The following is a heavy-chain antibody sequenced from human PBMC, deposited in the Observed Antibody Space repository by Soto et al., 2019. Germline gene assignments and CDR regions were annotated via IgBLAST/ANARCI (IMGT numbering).Heavy chain of an antibody. Sequence: PGGSLRLSCAASGFTFSSYGMHWVRQAPGKGLEWVAVISFDGSNKYYGHSVKGRFTISRDNSKNTLFLQMNSLRAEDTAMYYCAKSRPIFGVVPQADYYYYMDVWGQGTMVTVSS. CDR1: GFTFSSYG. V-gene: IGHV3-30*18. J-gene: IGHJ6*02. D-gene: IGHD3-3*01. CDR3: AKSRPIFGVVPQADYYYYMDV. CDR2: ISFDGSNK.